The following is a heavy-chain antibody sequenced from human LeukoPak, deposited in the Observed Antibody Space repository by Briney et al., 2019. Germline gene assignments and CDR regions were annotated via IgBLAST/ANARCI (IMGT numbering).Heavy chain of an antibody. CDR2: IYYTGTT. Sequence: SETLPLTCEVYGGSFSGFYWSWIRQSPGKGLEWIGEIYYTGTTNYNPSLKSRVTISIDKPKKQMSLKLSSVTAADTAVYYCARRGGRSVIGYWGQGTLVTVSS. CDR1: GGSFSGFY. D-gene: IGHD3-3*02. CDR3: ARRGGRSVIGY. V-gene: IGHV4-34*01. J-gene: IGHJ4*02.